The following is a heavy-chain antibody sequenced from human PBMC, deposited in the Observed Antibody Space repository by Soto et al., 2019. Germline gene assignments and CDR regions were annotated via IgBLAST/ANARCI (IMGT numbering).Heavy chain of an antibody. D-gene: IGHD5-12*01. CDR3: ARDLDVATIPNDAFDI. Sequence: ASVKVSCKASGDTFSSYAISWVRQAPGQGLEWMGGIIPSFGTANYAQKFQGRVTITADESTSTAYMELSSLRSEDTAVYYCARDLDVATIPNDAFDIWGQGTMVTVSS. J-gene: IGHJ3*02. CDR2: IIPSFGTA. V-gene: IGHV1-69*13. CDR1: GDTFSSYA.